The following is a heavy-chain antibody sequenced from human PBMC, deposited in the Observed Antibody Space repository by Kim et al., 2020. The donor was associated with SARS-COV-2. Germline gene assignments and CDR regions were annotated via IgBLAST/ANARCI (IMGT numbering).Heavy chain of an antibody. V-gene: IGHV3-23*01. CDR3: AKHVHLTTVTFLWYFDL. Sequence: GGSLRLSCAASRFTFSNYAMTWVRQAPGKGLEWVSTIFGSGHGTYYGDSVKGRFTVSRDNSKNTLFLQMNNLRVDDTAVYYCAKHVHLTTVTFLWYFDLWGRGT. D-gene: IGHD3-16*01. J-gene: IGHJ2*01. CDR2: IFGSGHGT. CDR1: RFTFSNYA.